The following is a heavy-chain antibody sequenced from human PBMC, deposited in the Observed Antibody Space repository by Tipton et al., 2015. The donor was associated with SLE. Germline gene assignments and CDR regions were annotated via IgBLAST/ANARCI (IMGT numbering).Heavy chain of an antibody. V-gene: IGHV4-34*01. CDR1: GGSFSGYY. Sequence: GLVKPSETLSLTCAVYGGSFSGYYWSWIRQPPGKGLEWIGEINHSGSTNYNPSLKSRVTISEDTSKNQFSLKLSSVTAADTAGYYCARGGQGVAFDIWGQGTMVTVSS. J-gene: IGHJ3*02. CDR2: INHSGST. CDR3: ARGGQGVAFDI.